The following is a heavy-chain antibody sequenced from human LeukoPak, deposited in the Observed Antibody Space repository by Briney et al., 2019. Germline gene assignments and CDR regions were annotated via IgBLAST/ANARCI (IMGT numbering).Heavy chain of an antibody. V-gene: IGHV4-34*01. CDR3: ARGVGWYCSGGSCYWDY. CDR1: GGSFSGYY. Sequence: SETLSLTCAVYGGSFSGYYWSWIRHPPAKGLEWIGEINHSGSTNYNPSLKSRVTISVETSKNQFSLKLSSVTAADTAVYYCARGVGWYCSGGSCYWDYWGQGTLVTVSS. D-gene: IGHD2-15*01. CDR2: INHSGST. J-gene: IGHJ4*02.